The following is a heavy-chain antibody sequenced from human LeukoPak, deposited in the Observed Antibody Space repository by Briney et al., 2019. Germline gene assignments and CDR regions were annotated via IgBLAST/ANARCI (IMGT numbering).Heavy chain of an antibody. D-gene: IGHD6-19*01. CDR2: INHSGST. Sequence: SETLSLTCAVYGGSFSGYYWSWIRQPPGKGLEWIGEINHSGSTNYNPSLKSRVTISVDTSKNQFSLKLSSVTAADTAVYYCARLAVAGRIIDYWGQGTLVTVSS. V-gene: IGHV4-34*01. CDR1: GGSFSGYY. CDR3: ARLAVAGRIIDY. J-gene: IGHJ4*02.